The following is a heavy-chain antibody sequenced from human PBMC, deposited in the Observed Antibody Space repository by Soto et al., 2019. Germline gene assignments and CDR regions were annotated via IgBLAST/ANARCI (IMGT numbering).Heavy chain of an antibody. Sequence: SGPTLVNPTQTLTLTCTFSGFSLSTSGVGVGWIRQPPGKALEWLALIYWDDDKRYSPSLKSRLTITKDTSKNQVVLTMTNMDPVDTATYYCAHFKYSSSSAHNWFDPWGQGTLVTVSS. V-gene: IGHV2-5*02. D-gene: IGHD6-6*01. CDR2: IYWDDDK. J-gene: IGHJ5*02. CDR1: GFSLSTSGVG. CDR3: AHFKYSSSSAHNWFDP.